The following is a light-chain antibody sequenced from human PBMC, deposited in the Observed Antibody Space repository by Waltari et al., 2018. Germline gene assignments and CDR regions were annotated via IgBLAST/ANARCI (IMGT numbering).Light chain of an antibody. Sequence: QSALTQPRSVSGPPGQSATISCPGTSSEVGGYNYVSWYQQHPGKAPKLMIYDVSKRPSGVPDRFSGSKSGNTASLTISGLQAEDEADYYCCSYAGSVVFGGGTKLTVL. V-gene: IGLV2-11*01. CDR1: SSEVGGYNY. CDR3: CSYAGSVV. CDR2: DVS. J-gene: IGLJ2*01.